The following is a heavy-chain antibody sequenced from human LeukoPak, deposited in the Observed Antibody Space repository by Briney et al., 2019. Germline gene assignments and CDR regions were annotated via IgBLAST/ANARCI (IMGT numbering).Heavy chain of an antibody. J-gene: IGHJ4*02. CDR2: FDPGSGEI. V-gene: IGHV1-24*01. D-gene: IGHD3-9*01. CDR1: GYSITELS. Sequence: ASVKVSCKVSGYSITELSTHWVRQAPGKGLEWRGGFDPGSGEIIYEQKFQDRVTMTEDTSTDTAYMELRSLRSEDPALYYCATGTHYDLLPFWGQGTLVTVSS. CDR3: ATGTHYDLLPF.